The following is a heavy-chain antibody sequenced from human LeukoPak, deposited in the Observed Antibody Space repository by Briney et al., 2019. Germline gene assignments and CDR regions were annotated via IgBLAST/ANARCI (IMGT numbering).Heavy chain of an antibody. D-gene: IGHD4-17*01. Sequence: PSETLSLTCTVSVGSVSSGSYLWSWIRRAPGKGLEWIGYIYYSGSTNYNPSLKSRVTISVDTSKNQFSLKLSSVTAADTAVYYCARVRGDYDAFDIWGQGTMVTVSS. J-gene: IGHJ3*02. CDR3: ARVRGDYDAFDI. CDR1: VGSVSSGSYL. V-gene: IGHV4-61*01. CDR2: IYYSGST.